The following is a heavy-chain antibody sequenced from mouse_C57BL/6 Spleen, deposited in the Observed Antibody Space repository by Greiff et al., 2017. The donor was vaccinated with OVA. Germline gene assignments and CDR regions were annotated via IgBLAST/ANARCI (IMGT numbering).Heavy chain of an antibody. Sequence: VQLQQSGPELVKPGASVKISCKASGYTFTDYYMNWVKQSHGKSLEWIGDINPNNGGTSYNQKFKGKATLTVDKSSSTAYMELRSLTSEDSAVYYCARTQILYFDYWGQGTTLTVSS. CDR3: ARTQILYFDY. V-gene: IGHV1-26*01. J-gene: IGHJ2*01. CDR1: GYTFTDYY. CDR2: INPNNGGT.